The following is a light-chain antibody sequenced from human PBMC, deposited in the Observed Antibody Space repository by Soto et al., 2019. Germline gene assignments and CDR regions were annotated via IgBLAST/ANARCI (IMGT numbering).Light chain of an antibody. J-gene: IGKJ4*01. Sequence: EVVLTQSPGTLSLSPGERVTLSCRAIQSVADSYLAWYQQKPGRAPRLLFYAATRRATGIPDRFSGSGSGTEFNLTISSLQSEDFAVYFCQQYDDWLRLTFGGGTKVDI. CDR1: QSVADSY. V-gene: IGKV3-20*01. CDR2: AAT. CDR3: QQYDDWLRLT.